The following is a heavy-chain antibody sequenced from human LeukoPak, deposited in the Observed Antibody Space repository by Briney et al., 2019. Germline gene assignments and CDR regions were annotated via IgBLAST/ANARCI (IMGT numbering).Heavy chain of an antibody. Sequence: PGGSLRLSCAASGFTFSDYYMSWVRQAPGKGLEWVSYISSSGSTIYYADSVKGRFTISRDNAKNSLYLQMNSLRAEDTAVYYCARDRLGLSTTCSDYWGQGTLVTVSS. CDR2: ISSSGSTI. J-gene: IGHJ4*02. V-gene: IGHV3-11*04. D-gene: IGHD7-27*01. CDR1: GFTFSDYY. CDR3: ARDRLGLSTTCSDY.